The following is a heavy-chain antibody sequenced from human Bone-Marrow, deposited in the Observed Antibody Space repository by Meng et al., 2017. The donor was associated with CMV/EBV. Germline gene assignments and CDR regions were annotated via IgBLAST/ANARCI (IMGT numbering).Heavy chain of an antibody. CDR3: ARLVLPSLGPRVDYGMDV. V-gene: IGHV4-59*01. D-gene: IGHD3-16*01. CDR2: IYYSGST. Sequence: SEPLSLTCTVLGGSISSYSWSWIRQPPGKGLEWIGYIYYSGSTNYNPSLKSRVTISVDTSKNQFSLKLSSVTAADTAVYYCARLVLPSLGPRVDYGMDVWGQGTTVTFSS. CDR1: GGSISSYS. J-gene: IGHJ6*02.